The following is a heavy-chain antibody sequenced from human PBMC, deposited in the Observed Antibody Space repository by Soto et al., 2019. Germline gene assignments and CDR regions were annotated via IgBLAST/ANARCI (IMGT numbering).Heavy chain of an antibody. CDR2: INPSGGST. Sequence: ASVKVSCKASGYTFTSYYMHWVRQAPGQGLEWMGIINPSGGSTSYAQKFQGRVTMTRDTSTSTVYMELSSLRSEDTALYYCAGGPWSGYLHDYYGMDVWGQGTTVTVSS. J-gene: IGHJ6*02. CDR3: AGGPWSGYLHDYYGMDV. V-gene: IGHV1-46*01. D-gene: IGHD3-3*01. CDR1: GYTFTSYY.